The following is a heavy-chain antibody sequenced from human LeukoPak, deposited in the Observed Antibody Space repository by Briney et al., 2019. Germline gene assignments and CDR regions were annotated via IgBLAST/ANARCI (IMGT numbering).Heavy chain of an antibody. CDR2: INHSGST. J-gene: IGHJ4*02. V-gene: IGHV4-34*01. CDR1: GGSFSGYY. Sequence: PSETLSLTCAVYGGSFSGYYWSWIRQPPGKGLEWIGEINHSGSTNYNPSLKSRVTISVDTSKNQFSLKLSSVTAADTAVHYCARGAMKVRGVKLLDYWGQGTLVTVSS. D-gene: IGHD3-10*01. CDR3: ARGAMKVRGVKLLDY.